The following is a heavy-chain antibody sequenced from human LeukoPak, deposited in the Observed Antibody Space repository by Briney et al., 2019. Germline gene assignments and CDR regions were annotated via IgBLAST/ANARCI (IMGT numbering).Heavy chain of an antibody. CDR1: GFTFSSYW. Sequence: GGSLRLSCTASGFTFSSYWMSWVRQAPGKGLEWVANTKQDGSEKYYVDSVKGRFTISRDNAKNSLSLQISSLRAEDTAVYYCAKHGSSGWYQPFDYWGQGILVIVSS. J-gene: IGHJ4*02. D-gene: IGHD6-19*01. CDR3: AKHGSSGWYQPFDY. CDR2: TKQDGSEK. V-gene: IGHV3-7*03.